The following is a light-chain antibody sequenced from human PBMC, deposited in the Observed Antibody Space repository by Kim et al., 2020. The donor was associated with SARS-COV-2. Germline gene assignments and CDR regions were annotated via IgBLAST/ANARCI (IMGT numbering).Light chain of an antibody. CDR3: QQYGDYST. V-gene: IGKV1-5*03. Sequence: SASVGDRVTITCRASQNINTWLAWYQHKPGKAPVLLISKASSLQSWVPSRFSGGGSGTEFTLTITSLQPDDFATYFCQQYGDYSTFGQGTKVDIK. CDR2: KAS. J-gene: IGKJ1*01. CDR1: QNINTW.